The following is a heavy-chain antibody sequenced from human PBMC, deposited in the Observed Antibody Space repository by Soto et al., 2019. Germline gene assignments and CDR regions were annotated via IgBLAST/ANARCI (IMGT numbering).Heavy chain of an antibody. CDR2: INPNSGGT. Sequence: GASVKVSCKASGYTFTGYYMHWVRQAPGQGLEWMGWINPNSGGTNYAQKFQGRVTMNRDTSISTAYMELSRPRSDDTAVYYCARGSTSRYYYYYYGMDVWGQGTTVTVSS. D-gene: IGHD2-2*01. CDR3: ARGSTSRYYYYYYGMDV. J-gene: IGHJ6*02. CDR1: GYTFTGYY. V-gene: IGHV1-2*02.